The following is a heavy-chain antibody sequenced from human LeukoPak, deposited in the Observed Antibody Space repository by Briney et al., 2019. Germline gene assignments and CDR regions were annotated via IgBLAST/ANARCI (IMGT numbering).Heavy chain of an antibody. CDR3: ARYYGGNSELAWYFDL. D-gene: IGHD4-23*01. CDR1: GYTFTSYD. V-gene: IGHV1-8*03. CDR2: MNPNSGNT. Sequence: ASVKVSCKASGYTFTSYDINWVRQATGQGLEWMGWMNPNSGNTGYAQKFQGRVTITRNTSISTAYMELSSLRSDDTAVYYCARYYGGNSELAWYFDLWGRGTLVTVSS. J-gene: IGHJ2*01.